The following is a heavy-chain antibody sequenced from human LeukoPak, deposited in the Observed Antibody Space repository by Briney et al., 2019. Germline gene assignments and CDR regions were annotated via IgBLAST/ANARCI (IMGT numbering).Heavy chain of an antibody. V-gene: IGHV4-34*01. CDR1: GGSFSGYY. Sequence: PSETLSLTCAVYGGSFSGYYWSWIRQPPGKGLEWIGEINHSGSTNYNPSLKSRVTISVDTSKNQFSLKLSSVTAADTAVYYCARGNYDFWSGYYKGPLFDYWGQGTLVTVSS. J-gene: IGHJ4*02. CDR3: ARGNYDFWSGYYKGPLFDY. CDR2: INHSGST. D-gene: IGHD3-3*01.